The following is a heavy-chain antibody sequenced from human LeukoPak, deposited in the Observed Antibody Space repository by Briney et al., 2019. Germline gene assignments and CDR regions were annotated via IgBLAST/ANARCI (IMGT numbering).Heavy chain of an antibody. V-gene: IGHV3-48*03. Sequence: GGSLRLYCAASGFTFSSYEMNWVRQAPGKGLEWVSYISSSGSTIYYADSVKGRFTISRDNAKNSLYLQMNSLRAEDTAVYYCARSQVPNYYDSSGYYRKGLVWGQGTLVTVSS. CDR1: GFTFSSYE. D-gene: IGHD3-22*01. J-gene: IGHJ4*02. CDR3: ARSQVPNYYDSSGYYRKGLV. CDR2: ISSSGSTI.